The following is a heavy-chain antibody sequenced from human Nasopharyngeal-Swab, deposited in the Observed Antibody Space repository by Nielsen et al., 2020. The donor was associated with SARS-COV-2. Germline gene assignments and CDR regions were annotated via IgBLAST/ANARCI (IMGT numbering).Heavy chain of an antibody. Sequence: SETLSLTCTVSGGSISSGGYFWSWIRQHPGKGLEWIGYIHYTGNTYYNPSLESRLTISLDTSQNQFSLRLSSVTAADTAVYYCAREVIEQAVSDAFDFWGQWTMVTVSS. V-gene: IGHV4-31*03. CDR1: GGSISSGGYF. D-gene: IGHD3-16*02. J-gene: IGHJ3*01. CDR3: AREVIEQAVSDAFDF. CDR2: IHYTGNT.